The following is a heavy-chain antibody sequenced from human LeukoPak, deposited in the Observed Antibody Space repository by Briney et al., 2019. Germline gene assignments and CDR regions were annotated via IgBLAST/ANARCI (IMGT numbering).Heavy chain of an antibody. CDR1: GGSFSGYY. CDR2: INHSGST. V-gene: IGHV4-34*01. D-gene: IGHD4-17*01. CDR3: ARGALPYGDFYYFDY. Sequence: SETLCLTCAVYGGSFSGYYWSWIRQPPGKGLEWIGEINHSGSTNYNPSLKSRVTISVATSKNQFSLKLSSVTAADTAVYYCARGALPYGDFYYFDYWGQGTLVTVSS. J-gene: IGHJ4*02.